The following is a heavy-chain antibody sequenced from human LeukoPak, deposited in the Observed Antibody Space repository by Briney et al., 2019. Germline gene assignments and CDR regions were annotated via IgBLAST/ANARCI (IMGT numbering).Heavy chain of an antibody. J-gene: IGHJ6*03. V-gene: IGHV3-23*01. CDR1: GFTFSNYG. D-gene: IGHD3-10*01. CDR3: AKTYYSSRAHYYYYYYMDV. Sequence: GGSLRLSCAASGFTFSNYGMSWVRQAPGKGLEWVSGISGSGDGTFYADSVKGRFTISRDNSKNTRYLQMNSLRAEDTAVYYCAKTYYSSRAHYYYYYYMDVWGKGTTVTISS. CDR2: ISGSGDGT.